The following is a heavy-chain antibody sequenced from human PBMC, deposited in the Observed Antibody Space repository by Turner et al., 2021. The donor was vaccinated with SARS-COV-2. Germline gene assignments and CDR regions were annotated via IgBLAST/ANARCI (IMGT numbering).Heavy chain of an antibody. J-gene: IGHJ4*02. Sequence: QVQLVQSGAEVKKPGASVKVSCKVSGYTLIELSMHWVRQAPGKGLEWMGGFDPDDAETIYAQKFQGRVTMTEDTSTDTAYMGLSSLRSEDTAVYYCASSFSVRGVKGDFDYWGQGTLVTVSS. CDR1: GYTLIELS. D-gene: IGHD3-10*01. CDR3: ASSFSVRGVKGDFDY. CDR2: FDPDDAET. V-gene: IGHV1-24*01.